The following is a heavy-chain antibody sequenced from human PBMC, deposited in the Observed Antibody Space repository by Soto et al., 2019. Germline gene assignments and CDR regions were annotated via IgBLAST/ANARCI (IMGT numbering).Heavy chain of an antibody. CDR1: GFTFRSYS. J-gene: IGHJ6*02. CDR2: ISSSNRTI. V-gene: IGHV3-48*02. CDR3: AREGWPLLQTGMDV. D-gene: IGHD2-15*01. Sequence: GGSLRLSCAASGFTFRSYSMNWVRQAPGKGLEWVSYISSSNRTINYADSVKGRFIISRDNAKNSLYLQMHSLRDEDTAVYYCAREGWPLLQTGMDVWGQGTTVTVSS.